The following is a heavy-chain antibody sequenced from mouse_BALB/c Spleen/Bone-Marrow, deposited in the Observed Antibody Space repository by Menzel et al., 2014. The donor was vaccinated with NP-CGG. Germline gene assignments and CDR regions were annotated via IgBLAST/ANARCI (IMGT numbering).Heavy chain of an antibody. V-gene: IGHV3-5*02. J-gene: IGHJ4*01. D-gene: IGHD1-1*02. CDR1: GISITTGNYR. Sequence: VQLKESGPGLVKPSQTVSLTCTVTGISITTGNYRWSWIRQFPGHKLEWIGYIYYSGTITYNPSLTSRTTITRDTSKNQFFLEMNSLTAEDTATYYCARDGNYAMDYWGQGTSVTVSS. CDR2: IYYSGTI. CDR3: ARDGNYAMDY.